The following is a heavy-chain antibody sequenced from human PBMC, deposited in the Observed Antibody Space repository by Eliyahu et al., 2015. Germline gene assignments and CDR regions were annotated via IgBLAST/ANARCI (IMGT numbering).Heavy chain of an antibody. Sequence: QLQLQESGPGLVKPSETLSLTCTVSGGSXXSXSYYWGWIRQPPGKGLEWIGSIYYSGSTYYNPSLKSRVTISVDTSKNQFSLKLSSVTAADTAVYYCARHSVGSGWYVDTRWFDPWGQGTLVTVSS. CDR2: IYYSGST. V-gene: IGHV4-39*01. CDR1: GGSXXSXSYY. D-gene: IGHD6-19*01. J-gene: IGHJ5*02. CDR3: ARHSVGSGWYVDTRWFDP.